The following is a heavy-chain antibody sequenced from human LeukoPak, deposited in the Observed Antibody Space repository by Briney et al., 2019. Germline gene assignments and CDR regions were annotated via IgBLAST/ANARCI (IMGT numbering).Heavy chain of an antibody. V-gene: IGHV3-30*18. J-gene: IGHJ4*02. CDR1: GFTFSSYG. CDR3: AKGSAAAGTILDY. Sequence: GGSLRLSCAASGFTFSSYGMHWVRQAPGKGLEWVAVISYDGSNKYYADSVKGRFTISRDNPKNTLYLQMNSLRAEDTAVYYCAKGSAAAGTILDYWGQGTLVTVSS. CDR2: ISYDGSNK. D-gene: IGHD6-13*01.